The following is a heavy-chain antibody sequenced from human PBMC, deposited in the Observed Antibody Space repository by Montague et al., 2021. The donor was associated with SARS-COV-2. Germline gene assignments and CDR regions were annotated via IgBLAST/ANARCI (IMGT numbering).Heavy chain of an antibody. J-gene: IGHJ4*02. CDR2: ISYDGSNK. V-gene: IGHV3-30-3*01. Sequence: SLRLSCAASGFTFSNYAMHWVRQAPGKGLEWVAVISYDGSNKYYADPVKGRFTISRDNSKNTLYLQMNSLRAEDTAVYYCARDGWSTVVVVAATPGFDYWGQGTLVTVSS. D-gene: IGHD2-15*01. CDR1: GFTFSNYA. CDR3: ARDGWSTVVVVAATPGFDY.